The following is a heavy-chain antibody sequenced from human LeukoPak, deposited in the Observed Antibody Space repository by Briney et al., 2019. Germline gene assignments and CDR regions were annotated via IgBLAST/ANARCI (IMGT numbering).Heavy chain of an antibody. V-gene: IGHV1-69*13. Sequence: GASVKVSCKASGGTFGSYAISWVRQAPGQGLEWMGGIIPIFGTANYAQKFQGRVTITADESTSTAYMELSSLRSEDTAVYYCAREPADYDILTEGVYWGQGTLVTVSS. CDR2: IIPIFGTA. CDR3: AREPADYDILTEGVY. J-gene: IGHJ4*02. D-gene: IGHD3-9*01. CDR1: GGTFGSYA.